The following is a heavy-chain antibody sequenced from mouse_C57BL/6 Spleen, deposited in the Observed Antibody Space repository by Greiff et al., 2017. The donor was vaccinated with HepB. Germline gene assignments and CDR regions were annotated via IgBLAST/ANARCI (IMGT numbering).Heavy chain of an antibody. CDR2: IYPGDGDT. CDR3: ARGTMVTTPYWYFDV. J-gene: IGHJ1*03. Sequence: VKLQESGPELVKPGASVKISCKASGYAFSSSWMNWVKQRPGKGLEWIGRIYPGDGDTNYNGKFKGKATLTADKSSSTAYMQLSSLTSEDSAVYFCARGTMVTTPYWYFDVWGTGTTVTVSS. CDR1: GYAFSSSW. V-gene: IGHV1-82*01. D-gene: IGHD2-2*01.